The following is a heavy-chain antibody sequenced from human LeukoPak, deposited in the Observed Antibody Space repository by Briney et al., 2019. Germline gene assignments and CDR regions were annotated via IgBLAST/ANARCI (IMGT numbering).Heavy chain of an antibody. CDR2: IYYSGST. V-gene: IGHV4-31*03. Sequence: SETLSLTCTVSGGSISSGGYYWSWIRQHPGKGLEWIGYIYYSGSTYYNPSLKSRVTISVDTSKNQFSLKLSSVTAADTAVYYCARRMPYCSSTSCHRYYFDYWGRGTLVTVSS. D-gene: IGHD2-2*01. CDR1: GGSISSGGYY. J-gene: IGHJ4*02. CDR3: ARRMPYCSSTSCHRYYFDY.